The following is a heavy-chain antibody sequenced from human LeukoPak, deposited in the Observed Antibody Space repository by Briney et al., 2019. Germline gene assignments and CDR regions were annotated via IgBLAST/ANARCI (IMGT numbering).Heavy chain of an antibody. CDR2: INPNSGGT. V-gene: IGHV1-2*02. D-gene: IGHD3-10*01. CDR1: GYTFTGYY. J-gene: IGHJ4*02. Sequence: ASVKVSCKASGYTFTGYYMHWVRQAPGQGLEWMGWINPNSGGTNYAQKFQGRVTMTRDTSISTAYMELSRLRSDDTAVYYCARSFFYGSGSPYYFDYWGQGTLVTVSS. CDR3: ARSFFYGSGSPYYFDY.